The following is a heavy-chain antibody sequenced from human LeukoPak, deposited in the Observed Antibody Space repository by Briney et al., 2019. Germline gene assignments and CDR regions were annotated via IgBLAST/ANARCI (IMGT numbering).Heavy chain of an antibody. CDR2: ISGSGGST. V-gene: IGHV3-23*01. CDR1: GFTFSSYA. D-gene: IGHD3-22*01. Sequence: GGSLRLSCAASGFTFSSYAMSWVRQAPGKGPEWVSAISGSGGSTYYADSVKGRFTIPRDNSKNTLHLQMNSLRAEDTAVYYCAKDSSGYLGFDYWGQGTLVTVSS. J-gene: IGHJ4*02. CDR3: AKDSSGYLGFDY.